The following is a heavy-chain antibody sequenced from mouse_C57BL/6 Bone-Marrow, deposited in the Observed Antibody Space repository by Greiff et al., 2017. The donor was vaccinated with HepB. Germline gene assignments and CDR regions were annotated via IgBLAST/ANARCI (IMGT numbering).Heavy chain of an antibody. CDR3: AREYYGSSDYFDY. CDR2: INPSSGYT. Sequence: VQLQQSGAELAKPGASVKLSCKASGYTFTSYWMHWVKQRPGQGLEWIGYINPSSGYTKYNQKFKDKATLTADKSSSTAYMQLSSLTYEDSAVYNCAREYYGSSDYFDYWGQGTTLTVSS. V-gene: IGHV1-7*01. J-gene: IGHJ2*01. CDR1: GYTFTSYW. D-gene: IGHD1-1*01.